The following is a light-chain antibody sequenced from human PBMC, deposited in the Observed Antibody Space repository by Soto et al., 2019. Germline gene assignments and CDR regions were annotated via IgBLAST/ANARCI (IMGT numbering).Light chain of an antibody. CDR3: GAWDTGLGAVV. CDR1: TSNIGNNY. J-gene: IGLJ2*01. Sequence: QSALTQPPSVSAPPEQQVTISCSGSTSNIGNNYVSWFQQRPGTAPKLLIYDNRKRPSGTPARFSGSKSGTAAALDITGLQTGDEADYYCGAWDTGLGAVVFGGGTKLTVL. V-gene: IGLV1-51*01. CDR2: DNR.